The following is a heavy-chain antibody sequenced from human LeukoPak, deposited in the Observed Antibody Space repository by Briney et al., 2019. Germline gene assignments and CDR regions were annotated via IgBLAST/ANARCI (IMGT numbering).Heavy chain of an antibody. J-gene: IGHJ4*02. V-gene: IGHV1-69*06. CDR1: GGTFSSYA. CDR2: IIPIFGTA. Sequence: SVKVSCKASGGTFSSYAISWVRQAPGQGFEWMGRIIPIFGTANYAQKFQGRVTITADKSTSTAYMELSSLRSEDTAVYYCARKAVAGTGGDYWGQGTLVTVSS. D-gene: IGHD6-19*01. CDR3: ARKAVAGTGGDY.